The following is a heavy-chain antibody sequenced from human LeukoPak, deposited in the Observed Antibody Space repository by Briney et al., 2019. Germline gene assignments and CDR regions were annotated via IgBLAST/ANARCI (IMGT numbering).Heavy chain of an antibody. CDR2: IYYSGST. CDR1: GGSISSYY. Sequence: SETLSLTCTVSGGSISSYYWSWIRQPPGKGLEWIGYIYYSGSTNYNPSLKSRVTISVDTSKSQFSLKLSSVTAADTAVYYCARGYSTYYYGMDVWGQGTTVTVSS. V-gene: IGHV4-59*08. D-gene: IGHD6-13*01. J-gene: IGHJ6*02. CDR3: ARGYSTYYYGMDV.